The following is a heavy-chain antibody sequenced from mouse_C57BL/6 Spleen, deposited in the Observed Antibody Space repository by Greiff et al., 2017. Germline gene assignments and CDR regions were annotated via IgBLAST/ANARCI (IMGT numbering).Heavy chain of an antibody. CDR3: ARQGPTGAMDY. Sequence: QVHVKQPGAELVKPGASVKLSCKASGYTFTSYWMQWVKQRPGQGLEWIGEIDPSDSYTNYNQKFKGKATLTVDTSSSTAYMQLSSLTSEDSAVYYCARQGPTGAMDYWGQGTSVTVSS. J-gene: IGHJ4*01. D-gene: IGHD1-1*01. V-gene: IGHV1-50*01. CDR2: IDPSDSYT. CDR1: GYTFTSYW.